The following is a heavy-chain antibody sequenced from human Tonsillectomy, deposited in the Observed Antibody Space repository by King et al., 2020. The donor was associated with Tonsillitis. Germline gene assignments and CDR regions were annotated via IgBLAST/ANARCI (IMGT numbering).Heavy chain of an antibody. CDR3: ARDVGWFGERPPDY. CDR2: IWYDASNK. D-gene: IGHD3-10*01. V-gene: IGHV3-33*08. J-gene: IGHJ4*02. Sequence: VQLVESGGGVVQPGRSLRLSCTASGFTFSTYGMHWVRQAPGKGLEWVAVIWYDASNKYYADSVKGRLTISRDNSKNTLYLQMNSLRAEDTAVYYCARDVGWFGERPPDYWGQGTLVTVSS. CDR1: GFTFSTYG.